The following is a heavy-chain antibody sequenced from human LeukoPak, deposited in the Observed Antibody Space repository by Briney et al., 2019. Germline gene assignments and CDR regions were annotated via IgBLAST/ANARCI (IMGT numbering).Heavy chain of an antibody. CDR1: GSTFSSYS. Sequence: GGSLRLSCAASGSTFSSYSMNWVRQAPGKGLEWVSSISSSSSYIYYADSVKGRFTISRDNAKNSLYLQMNSLRAEDTAVYYCARDLYGSGGVTGYWGQGTLVTVSS. V-gene: IGHV3-21*01. CDR2: ISSSSSYI. D-gene: IGHD3-10*01. CDR3: ARDLYGSGGVTGY. J-gene: IGHJ4*02.